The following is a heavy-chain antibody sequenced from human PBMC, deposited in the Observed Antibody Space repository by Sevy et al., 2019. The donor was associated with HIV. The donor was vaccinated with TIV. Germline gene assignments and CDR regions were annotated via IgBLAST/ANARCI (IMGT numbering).Heavy chain of an antibody. V-gene: IGHV3-48*01. CDR2: ISSSSSTI. CDR1: GFTFSSYS. CDR3: ATAAIAVAGLFDY. Sequence: GGSLRLSCAASGFTFSSYSMNWVRQAPGKGLEWVSYISSSSSTIYYADSVKGRFTISRDNAKNSLYLQMNSLIAEDTAVFYCATAAIAVAGLFDYWGQGTLVTVSS. J-gene: IGHJ4*02. D-gene: IGHD6-19*01.